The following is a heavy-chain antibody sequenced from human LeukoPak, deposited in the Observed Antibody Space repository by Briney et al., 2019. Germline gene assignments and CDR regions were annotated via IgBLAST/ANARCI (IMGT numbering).Heavy chain of an antibody. CDR2: ISSSGSTI. Sequence: GGSLRLSCAASGFTFSSYEMNWVRQAPGKGLEWVSYISSSGSTIYYADSVKGRFTISRDNAKNSLYLQMNSLRAEDTAVYYCARELSPSGNYDCWGQGTLVTVSS. J-gene: IGHJ4*02. CDR3: ARELSPSGNYDC. V-gene: IGHV3-48*03. D-gene: IGHD1-26*01. CDR1: GFTFSSYE.